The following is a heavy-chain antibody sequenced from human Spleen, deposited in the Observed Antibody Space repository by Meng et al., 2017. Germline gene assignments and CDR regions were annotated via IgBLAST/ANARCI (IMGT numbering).Heavy chain of an antibody. CDR1: GFTFSSSE. V-gene: IGHV3-48*03. D-gene: IGHD6-13*01. J-gene: IGHJ4*02. CDR3: ARQEGDSSSWYNEIASDFDY. CDR2: ISNSGSTI. Sequence: GESLKISCAASGFTFSSSEMNWVRQAPGKGLEWVSYISNSGSTIYYADSVKGRFTISRDNAKNSLYLQMNSLRAEDTAVYYCARQEGDSSSWYNEIASDFDYWGQGTLVTVSS.